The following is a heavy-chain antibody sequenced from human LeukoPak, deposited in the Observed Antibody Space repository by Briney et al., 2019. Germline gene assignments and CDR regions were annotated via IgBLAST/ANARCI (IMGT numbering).Heavy chain of an antibody. Sequence: PGGSLRLSCAASGFTFSSYDMSWVRQAPGKGLEWVSAISGSGGSTDYADSVKGRFTISRDNSKNTLYLQMNSLRAEDTAVYYCAKGNTAHWYFDLWGRGTLVTVSS. D-gene: IGHD2/OR15-2a*01. CDR3: AKGNTAHWYFDL. V-gene: IGHV3-23*01. CDR2: ISGSGGST. CDR1: GFTFSSYD. J-gene: IGHJ2*01.